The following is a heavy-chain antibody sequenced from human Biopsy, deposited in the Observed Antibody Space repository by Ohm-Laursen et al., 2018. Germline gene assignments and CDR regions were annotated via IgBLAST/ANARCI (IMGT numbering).Heavy chain of an antibody. J-gene: IGHJ4*02. CDR2: ILGNSDIL. CDR1: GFTFSSYA. D-gene: IGHD4-17*01. V-gene: IGHV3-23*01. CDR3: ALAAAQTVTHFDY. Sequence: SLRLSCSSSGFTFSSYAMTFFLQAPGNGLDWVSTILGNSDILSDTDSVKGRFTISRDNSKNTLYLQMNSLRADDTAVYYCALAAAQTVTHFDYWGQGTLVTVSS.